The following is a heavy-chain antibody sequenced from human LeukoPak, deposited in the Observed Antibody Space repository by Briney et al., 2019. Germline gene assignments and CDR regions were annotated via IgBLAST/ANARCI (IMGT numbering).Heavy chain of an antibody. Sequence: GGSLRLSCAASGFTFSSYAMSWVRQTPGKGLEWVSYVSRSGSTIYYADSVKGRFTVSRDNTKNSLYLQMNSLRAEDTAVYYCARGSLSIRHYTPFDYWGQGSLVTVSS. CDR3: ARGSLSIRHYTPFDY. V-gene: IGHV3-48*01. D-gene: IGHD2-2*01. J-gene: IGHJ4*02. CDR2: VSRSGSTI. CDR1: GFTFSSYA.